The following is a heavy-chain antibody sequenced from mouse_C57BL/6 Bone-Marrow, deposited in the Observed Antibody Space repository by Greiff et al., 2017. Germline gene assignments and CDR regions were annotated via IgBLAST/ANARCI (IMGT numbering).Heavy chain of an antibody. Sequence: EVKLMESGGDLVKPGGSLKLSCAASGFTFSSYGMSWVRQTPDKRLEWVATISSGGSYTYYPDSVKGRFTISRDNAKNTLYLQMSSLKSEDTAMYYCASTYYSDWGFAYWGQGTLVTVSA. J-gene: IGHJ3*01. CDR1: GFTFSSYG. V-gene: IGHV5-6*01. D-gene: IGHD2-12*01. CDR3: ASTYYSDWGFAY. CDR2: ISSGGSYT.